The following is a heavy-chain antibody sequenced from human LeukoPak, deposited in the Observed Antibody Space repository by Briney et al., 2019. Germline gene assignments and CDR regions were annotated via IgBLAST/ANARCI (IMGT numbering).Heavy chain of an antibody. J-gene: IGHJ4*02. CDR3: AREQQLVLQNDY. Sequence: ASVKVSCKASGYTLTSYYMHWVRQAPGQGLEWMGIINPSGGSTSYAQKFQGRVTMTRDTSTSTVYMELRSLRSDDTAVYYCAREQQLVLQNDYWGQGTLVTVSS. V-gene: IGHV1-46*01. CDR1: GYTLTSYY. CDR2: INPSGGST. D-gene: IGHD6-13*01.